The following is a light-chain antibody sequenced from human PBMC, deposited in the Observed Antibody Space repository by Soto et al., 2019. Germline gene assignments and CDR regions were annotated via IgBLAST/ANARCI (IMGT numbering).Light chain of an antibody. V-gene: IGKV1-6*01. Sequence: AIQMTQSPSSLSASVGDRVTITCRASQGIRNDLGWYQQKPGKAPKPLIYAAPSLQGGVPSRFSGSGSGTDFTLTISSLQPEDCATYYCLQDYNCPWSFGQGTKVEIK. CDR3: LQDYNCPWS. CDR2: AAP. J-gene: IGKJ1*01. CDR1: QGIRND.